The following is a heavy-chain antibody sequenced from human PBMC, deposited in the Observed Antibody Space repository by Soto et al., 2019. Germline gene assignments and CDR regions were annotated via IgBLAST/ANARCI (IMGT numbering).Heavy chain of an antibody. Sequence: GASVKVSCKVSGYTLTELSMHWVRQAPGKGLEWMGGFDPEDGETIYAQKFQGRVTMTEDTSTDTAYMELSSLRSEDTAVYYCATAGRDLRFPWYYYGMDVWGQGTTVTVSS. CDR1: GYTLTELS. CDR3: ATAGRDLRFPWYYYGMDV. J-gene: IGHJ6*02. CDR2: FDPEDGET. V-gene: IGHV1-24*01. D-gene: IGHD3-10*01.